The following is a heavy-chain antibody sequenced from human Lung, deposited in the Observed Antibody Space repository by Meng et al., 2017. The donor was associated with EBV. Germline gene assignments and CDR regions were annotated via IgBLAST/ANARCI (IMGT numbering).Heavy chain of an antibody. CDR1: GYTFASYG. Sequence: QVPLLQSGAEVKKPGASVRVSCEASGYTFASYGISWMSQLPGQSLEWMGWFVNNVDTYSAQKFQGRVTMTTDTHTSTAFMELRSLRSDDTAVYYCARGTPGRSYSNYWSQGTLVTVSS. D-gene: IGHD3-10*01. CDR3: ARGTPGRSYSNY. V-gene: IGHV1-18*01. J-gene: IGHJ4*02. CDR2: FVNNVDT.